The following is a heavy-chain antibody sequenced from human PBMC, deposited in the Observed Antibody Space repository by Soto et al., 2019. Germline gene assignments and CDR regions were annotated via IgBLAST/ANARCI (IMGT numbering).Heavy chain of an antibody. V-gene: IGHV3-21*01. CDR2: ISSSSSYI. J-gene: IGHJ3*02. Sequence: EVQLVESGGGLVKPGGSLRLSCAASGFTFSSYSMNWVRQAPGKGLEWVSSISSSSSYIYYADSVKGRFTISRDNAKNSLYLQMNRLRAEDTAVYYCARDNPYSGSPLDAFDIWGQGTMVTVSP. CDR1: GFTFSSYS. CDR3: ARDNPYSGSPLDAFDI. D-gene: IGHD1-26*01.